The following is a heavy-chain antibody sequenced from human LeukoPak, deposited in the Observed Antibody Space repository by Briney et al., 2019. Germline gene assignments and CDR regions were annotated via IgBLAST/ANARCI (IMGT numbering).Heavy chain of an antibody. V-gene: IGHV4-30-4*01. J-gene: IGHJ1*01. Sequence: SETLSLTCTVSGGSISSGDYYWSWIRQPPGKCLEWIGYIYYSGSTYYNPPLKSRVTISVDTSKNQFSLKLSSVTAADTAVYYCARVNTMRFQHWGQGTLVTVSS. CDR1: GGSISSGDYY. CDR3: ARVNTMRFQH. D-gene: IGHD3-10*01. CDR2: IYYSGST.